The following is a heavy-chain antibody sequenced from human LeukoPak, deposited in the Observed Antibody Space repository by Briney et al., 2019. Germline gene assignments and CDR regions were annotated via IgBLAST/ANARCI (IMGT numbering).Heavy chain of an antibody. CDR1: GGSISSGGYY. J-gene: IGHJ6*02. CDR2: ICHSGST. CDR3: CRFEGYYGSGLYYYYGMDV. D-gene: IGHD3-10*01. Sequence: SQTLSLTCTVSGGSISSGGYYWSWIRQPPGKGLEWIGYICHSGSTYYNPSLKSRVAISVDKSKNQFSLKLSSVTAADTAVYYCCRFEGYYGSGLYYYYGMDVWGQGTMVTVSS. V-gene: IGHV4-30-2*01.